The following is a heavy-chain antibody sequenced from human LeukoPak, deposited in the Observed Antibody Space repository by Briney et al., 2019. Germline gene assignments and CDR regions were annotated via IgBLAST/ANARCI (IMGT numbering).Heavy chain of an antibody. CDR1: GGSITSYY. V-gene: IGHV4-4*07. D-gene: IGHD3-9*01. J-gene: IGHJ5*02. CDR3: ARVYYDILTGYSEGWFDP. CDR2: THTSGST. Sequence: SETLSLTCTFSGGSITSYYWSWIRQPAGKGLEWIGRTHTSGSTNYNPSLKSRVTMSVDTSKNQFSLKLSSVTAADTAVYYCARVYYDILTGYSEGWFDPWGQGTLVTVSS.